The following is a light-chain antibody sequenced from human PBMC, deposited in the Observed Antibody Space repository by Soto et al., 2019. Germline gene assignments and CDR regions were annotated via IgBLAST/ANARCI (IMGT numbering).Light chain of an antibody. J-gene: IGKJ1*01. CDR1: QSVSNN. V-gene: IGKV3-15*01. CDR2: DAS. Sequence: EIVLTQSPGTLSLSPGERATLSCRASQSVSNNYLAWYQQKPGQAPRLLIYDASTRATGIPARFSGSGSGTELTLTISSLQSEDFAVYYCQQYNNWPRTFGQGTKVDIK. CDR3: QQYNNWPRT.